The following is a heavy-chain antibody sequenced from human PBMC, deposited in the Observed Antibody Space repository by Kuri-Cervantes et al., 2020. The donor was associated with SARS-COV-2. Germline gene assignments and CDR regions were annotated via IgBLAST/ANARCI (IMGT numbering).Heavy chain of an antibody. CDR2: INPSGGST. Sequence: ASVKVSCKASGYTFTSYYMHWVRQAPGQGLEWMGIINPSGGSTSYAQKFQGRVTITADESTSTAYMELSSLRSEDTAVYYCARDPSTYRAAAGYFDYWGQGTLVTVSS. CDR3: ARDPSTYRAAAGYFDY. CDR1: GYTFTSYY. J-gene: IGHJ4*02. V-gene: IGHV1-46*01. D-gene: IGHD6-13*01.